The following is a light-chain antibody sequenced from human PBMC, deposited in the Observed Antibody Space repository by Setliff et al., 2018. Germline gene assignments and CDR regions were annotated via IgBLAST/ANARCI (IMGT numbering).Light chain of an antibody. CDR2: DVS. CDR1: GSDVGAYKF. CDR3: CSYTGTSTPYV. J-gene: IGLJ1*01. Sequence: QSVLTQPASVSGSPGQSIAVSCTGSGSDVGAYKFVSWYQQRPGKAPRLMIYDVSNRPSGVSDRFSGSKSGNTPSLTISGLQAEDEADYYCCSYTGTSTPYVFGTGTKVTVL. V-gene: IGLV2-14*01.